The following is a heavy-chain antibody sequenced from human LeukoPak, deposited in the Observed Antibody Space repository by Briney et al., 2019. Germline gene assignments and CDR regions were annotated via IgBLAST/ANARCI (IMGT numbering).Heavy chain of an antibody. Sequence: SETLSLTCTVSGGSISSYYWTWIRQPPGMGLEWIGYVYDNGSTNYNPSLQSRVTISVDTSKSQFSLKLTSVTAADTAVYYCAGRGGRGSSYWFDPWGQGTLVTVSS. CDR3: AGRGGRGSSYWFDP. CDR2: VYDNGST. V-gene: IGHV4-59*08. J-gene: IGHJ5*02. CDR1: GGSISSYY. D-gene: IGHD3-10*01.